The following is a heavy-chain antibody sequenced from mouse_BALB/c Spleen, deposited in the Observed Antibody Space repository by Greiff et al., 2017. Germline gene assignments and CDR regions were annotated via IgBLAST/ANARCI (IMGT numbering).Heavy chain of an antibody. V-gene: IGHV3-2*02. D-gene: IGHD2-10*01. J-gene: IGHJ2*01. CDR1: GYSITSDYA. CDR3: AREGAYYGNSFDY. CDR2: ISYSGST. Sequence: EVQRVESGPGLVKPSQSLSLTCTVTGYSITSDYAWNWIRQFPGNKLEWMGYISYSGSTSYNPSLKSRISITRDTSKNQFFLQLNSVTTEDTATYYCAREGAYYGNSFDYWGQGTTLTVSS.